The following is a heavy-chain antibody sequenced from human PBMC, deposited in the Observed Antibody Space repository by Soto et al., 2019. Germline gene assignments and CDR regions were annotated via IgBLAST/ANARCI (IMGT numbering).Heavy chain of an antibody. D-gene: IGHD3-3*02. Sequence: QVQLVQSGAEVKKPGSSVKVSCKAPGDTFSSFAISWVRQAPGQGLEWMGGIIPIFSTPDHAQKFPYRVTITADESTSTAYMELSSLTSEDTAVYYCARNKHLPQLGGTYYYAVDAWGQGTRVIGSS. CDR2: IIPIFSTP. J-gene: IGHJ6*02. CDR1: GDTFSSFA. CDR3: ARNKHLPQLGGTYYYAVDA. V-gene: IGHV1-69*12.